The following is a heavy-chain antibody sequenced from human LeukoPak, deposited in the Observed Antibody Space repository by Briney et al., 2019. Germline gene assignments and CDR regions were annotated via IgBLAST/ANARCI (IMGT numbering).Heavy chain of an antibody. CDR1: GFTFSDYY. CDR2: ITSAGTI. CDR3: ARGKTSQNIVTRKTYNWFDP. J-gene: IGHJ5*02. V-gene: IGHV3-11*04. Sequence: GGSLRLSCAASGFTFSDYYMTWIRQAPGKGLEWVSYITSAGTIYNADSMKGRFTISRDNAKNSLYLQMKSLRAEDTAVYYCARGKTSQNIVTRKTYNWFDPWGQGTLVTVSS. D-gene: IGHD2/OR15-2a*01.